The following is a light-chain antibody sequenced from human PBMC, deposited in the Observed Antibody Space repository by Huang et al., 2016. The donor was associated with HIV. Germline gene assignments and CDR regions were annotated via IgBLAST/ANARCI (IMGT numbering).Light chain of an antibody. Sequence: DIVMTQSPDSLAVSLGVRATINCKSSQSILYKTNNKSYLAWYQQKQGQPPKLLIYWASTRESGVPDRFSGSGSGTEFTLTIGNVQAEDVAVYYCQQYYTTPYTFGQGTRLEI. J-gene: IGKJ2*01. CDR2: WAS. CDR3: QQYYTTPYT. CDR1: QSILYKTNNKSY. V-gene: IGKV4-1*01.